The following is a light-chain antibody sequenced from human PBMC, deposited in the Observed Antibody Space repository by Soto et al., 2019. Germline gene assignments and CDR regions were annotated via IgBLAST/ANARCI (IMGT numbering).Light chain of an antibody. Sequence: DSQMTQSPSSLSASVGDRVTITCRASQGISVFLAWFQQKPGKAPKRLIYAASSLESGVPSRFSGSGSGTFTLTISSLQPEDFATYYCLQHNTFPFTFGPGTKVDIK. CDR2: AAS. CDR1: QGISVF. CDR3: LQHNTFPFT. V-gene: IGKV1-17*01. J-gene: IGKJ3*01.